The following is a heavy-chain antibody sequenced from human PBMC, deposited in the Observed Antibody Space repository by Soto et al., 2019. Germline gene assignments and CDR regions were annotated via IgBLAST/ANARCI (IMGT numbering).Heavy chain of an antibody. CDR2: IYYSEST. CDR3: ARVRGKYTPICMDV. D-gene: IGHD6-6*01. J-gene: IGHJ6*02. Sequence: QVQLQESGPGLVKPSETLSLTCTVSGGSISSYYWSWIRQPPGKGLEWIGYIYYSESTNYNPSLKSRVTIAVDVSKNQFALKLSSVIAADTAVYYCARVRGKYTPICMDVWGQGTTVTVS. V-gene: IGHV4-59*01. CDR1: GGSISSYY.